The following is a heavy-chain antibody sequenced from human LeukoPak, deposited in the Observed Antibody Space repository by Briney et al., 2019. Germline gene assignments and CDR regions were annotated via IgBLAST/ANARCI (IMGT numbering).Heavy chain of an antibody. Sequence: GASVRVSCKASGYTFTSYYMHWVRQAPGQGLEWMGIINPRGSSTNYAQKFQGRVTMTRDTSTSTFYMELSSLRSEDTAVYYCARGDILTGVFDYWGQGTLVTVSS. D-gene: IGHD3-9*01. CDR1: GYTFTSYY. V-gene: IGHV1-46*01. CDR3: ARGDILTGVFDY. J-gene: IGHJ4*02. CDR2: INPRGSST.